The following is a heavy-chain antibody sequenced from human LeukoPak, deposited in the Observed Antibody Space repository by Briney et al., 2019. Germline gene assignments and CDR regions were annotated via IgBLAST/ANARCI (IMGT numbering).Heavy chain of an antibody. CDR3: ARAGSIAARPGDTDY. CDR1: GYTFTSYG. D-gene: IGHD6-6*01. J-gene: IGHJ4*02. CDR2: ISAYNGNT. Sequence: GASVKVSCKASGYTFTSYGISWVRQAPGQRLEWMGWISAYNGNTNYAQKLQGRVTMTTDTSTSTAYMELRSLRSDDTAVYYCARAGSIAARPGDTDYWGQGTLVTVSS. V-gene: IGHV1-18*01.